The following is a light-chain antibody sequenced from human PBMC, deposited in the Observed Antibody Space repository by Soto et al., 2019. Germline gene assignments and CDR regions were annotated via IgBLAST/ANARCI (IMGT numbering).Light chain of an antibody. CDR1: QSISNY. J-gene: IGKJ4*01. CDR2: AAS. Sequence: DIQMTQSPSSLSAAVGDRVTSTARASQSISNYLNWYQQKPGKAPKPLIYAASGLQSGAPSRFSGSGSGTDFTLSISSLQPEDFATYYCQQSYRTPITFGGGTIVAIK. V-gene: IGKV1-39*01. CDR3: QQSYRTPIT.